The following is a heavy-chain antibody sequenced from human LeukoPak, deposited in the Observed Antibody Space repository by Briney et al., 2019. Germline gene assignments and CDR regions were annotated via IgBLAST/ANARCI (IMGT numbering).Heavy chain of an antibody. CDR1: GFGFSKFL. CDR2: INEGGSEA. CDR3: ASGAH. J-gene: IGHJ4*02. D-gene: IGHD4/OR15-4a*01. V-gene: IGHV3-7*03. Sequence: GSLRLSCAASGFGFSKFLMNWVRQPPGKGLEWLAKINEGGSEAHYVDSVKGRFTISRDNANNSLLLQMSSLRVEDTAVYYCASGAHWGLGTLVIVSS.